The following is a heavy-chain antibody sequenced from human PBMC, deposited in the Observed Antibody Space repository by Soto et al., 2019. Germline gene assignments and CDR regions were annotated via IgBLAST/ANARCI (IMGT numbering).Heavy chain of an antibody. J-gene: IGHJ4*02. D-gene: IGHD2-15*01. V-gene: IGHV3-23*01. Sequence: EVQLLESGGGLVQPGGSLRLSCAASGFSFTNFAMSWVRQAPGKGLEWVAGIGASGDITWYADSVKGRLSISRDNSKNTLYLQLNSLRFEDTAVYDCAKDGFTGRGNDYFDYWGPGTLVTVSS. CDR3: AKDGFTGRGNDYFDY. CDR2: IGASGDIT. CDR1: GFSFTNFA.